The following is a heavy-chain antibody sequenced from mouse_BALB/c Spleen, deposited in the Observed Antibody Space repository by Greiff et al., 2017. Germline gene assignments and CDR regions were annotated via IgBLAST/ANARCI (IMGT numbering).Heavy chain of an antibody. D-gene: IGHD1-1*01. CDR3: ARYATVVATDY. Sequence: QVQLQQPGAELVKPGASVKLSCKASGYTFTSYWMHWVKQRPGQGLEWIGEINPSNGRTNYNEKFKSKATLTVDKSSSTAYMQLSSLTSEDSAVYDCARYATVVATDYWGKGPTLTVSS. J-gene: IGHJ2*01. CDR1: GYTFTSYW. CDR2: INPSNGRT. V-gene: IGHV1S81*02.